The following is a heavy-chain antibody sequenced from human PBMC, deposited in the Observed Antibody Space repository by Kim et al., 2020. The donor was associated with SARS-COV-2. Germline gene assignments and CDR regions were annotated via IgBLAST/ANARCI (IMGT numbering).Heavy chain of an antibody. D-gene: IGHD5-18*01. CDR2: INYSGNT. V-gene: IGHV4-34*01. CDR3: AVGYNYEYHFDY. Sequence: SETLSLTCAASGDSLSGYYWSWIRQPPGKGLEWIGEINYSGNTNYNPSLKSRVTISVDTSKNQFSLKLSSLTAADTAVYYCAVGYNYEYHFDYWGQGSLVTVSS. CDR1: GDSLSGYY. J-gene: IGHJ4*02.